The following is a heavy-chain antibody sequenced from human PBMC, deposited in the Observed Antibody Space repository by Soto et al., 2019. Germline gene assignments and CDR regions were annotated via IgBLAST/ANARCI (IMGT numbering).Heavy chain of an antibody. CDR1: GGSFSGYH. V-gene: IGHV4-34*01. CDR2: INHSGST. CDR3: ALPWFGDAYYYGMDV. J-gene: IGHJ6*02. Sequence: PSETLSLTCAVYGGSFSGYHWSWIRQPPGKGLEWIGEINHSGSTNYNPSLKSRVTISVDTSKNQFSLKLSSVTAADTAVYYCALPWFGDAYYYGMDVWGQGTTVTVS. D-gene: IGHD3-10*01.